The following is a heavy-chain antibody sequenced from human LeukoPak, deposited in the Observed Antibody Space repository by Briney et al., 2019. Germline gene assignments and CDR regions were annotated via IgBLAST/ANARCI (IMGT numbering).Heavy chain of an antibody. J-gene: IGHJ4*02. CDR3: ASRLWFGEFFDY. V-gene: IGHV4-38-2*01. D-gene: IGHD3-10*01. CDR1: GYSISSGYY. Sequence: KPSETLSLTCAVSGYSISSGYYWGWIRQPPGKGLEWIGSIYHSVSTYYNPSLKSRVTISVDTSKNQFSLKLGSVAAADTDVYYCASRLWFGEFFDYWGQGTLVTVSS. CDR2: IYHSVST.